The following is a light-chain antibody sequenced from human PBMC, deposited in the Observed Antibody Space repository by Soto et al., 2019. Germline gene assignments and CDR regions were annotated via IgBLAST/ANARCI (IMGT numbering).Light chain of an antibody. CDR2: GAS. J-gene: IGKJ1*01. CDR3: QQYGSSPRT. Sequence: EFVCTQSPGTLSCAPGGRATFSCSASQSVSSSYLAWYQQKPGQAPRLLIYGASSRATGIPDRFSGSGSGTDFTLTISRMEPEDFAVYCCQQYGSSPRTFGQGTKVDIK. CDR1: QSVSSSY. V-gene: IGKV3-20*01.